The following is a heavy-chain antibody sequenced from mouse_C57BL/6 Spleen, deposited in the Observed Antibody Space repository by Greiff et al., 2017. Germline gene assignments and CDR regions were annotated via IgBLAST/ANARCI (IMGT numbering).Heavy chain of an antibody. D-gene: IGHD4-1*01. V-gene: IGHV5-17*01. CDR2: ISSGSSTI. Sequence: EVKVVESGGGLVKPGGSLKLSCAASGFTFSDYGMHWVRQAPEKGLEWVAYISSGSSTIYYADPVKGRFTISRDNAKNTLFLQMTSLRSEDTAMYYCARSNWDVGFAYWGQGTLVTVSA. J-gene: IGHJ3*01. CDR3: ARSNWDVGFAY. CDR1: GFTFSDYG.